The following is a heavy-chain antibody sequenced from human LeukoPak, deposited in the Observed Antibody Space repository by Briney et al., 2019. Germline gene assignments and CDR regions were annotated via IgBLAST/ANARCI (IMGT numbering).Heavy chain of an antibody. V-gene: IGHV3-30-3*01. J-gene: IGHJ3*02. D-gene: IGHD1-14*01. CDR1: VFTFSSYA. CDR2: ISYEGSNK. CDR3: ARVVYGSFDI. Sequence: PGRSLRLACAPSVFTFSSYAIHWVRQAPGKRLEWVAVISYEGSNKYYADSVKGRFTIARDNSKNTLYLQMNSLRAEDTAVYYCARVVYGSFDIWGQGTMVTVSS.